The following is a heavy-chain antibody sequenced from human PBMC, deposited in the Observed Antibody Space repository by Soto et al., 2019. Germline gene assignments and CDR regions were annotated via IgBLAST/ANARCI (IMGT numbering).Heavy chain of an antibody. D-gene: IGHD6-19*01. V-gene: IGHV3-49*03. CDR1: GFTFGDYA. J-gene: IGHJ6*02. CDR3: TRDQSQPEYSSGWYPKSHYYYYGMDV. Sequence: GGSLRLSCTASGFTFGDYAMSWFRQAPGKGLEWVGFIRSKAYGGTTEYAASVKGRFTISRDDSKSIAYLQMNSLKTEDTAVYYCTRDQSQPEYSSGWYPKSHYYYYGMDVWGQGTTVTVSS. CDR2: IRSKAYGGTT.